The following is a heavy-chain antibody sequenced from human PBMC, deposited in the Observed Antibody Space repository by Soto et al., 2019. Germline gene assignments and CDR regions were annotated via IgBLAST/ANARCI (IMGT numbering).Heavy chain of an antibody. Sequence: GGSLRLSCAASGFTFSSYSMNWVRQAPGKGLEWVSSISSSSSYIYYADSVKGRFTISRDNAKNSLYLQMNRLRAEDTAVYYCARDPGYDSSGFHLGYYGMDVWGQGTTVTVSS. CDR1: GFTFSSYS. CDR3: ARDPGYDSSGFHLGYYGMDV. J-gene: IGHJ6*02. CDR2: ISSSSSYI. D-gene: IGHD3-22*01. V-gene: IGHV3-21*01.